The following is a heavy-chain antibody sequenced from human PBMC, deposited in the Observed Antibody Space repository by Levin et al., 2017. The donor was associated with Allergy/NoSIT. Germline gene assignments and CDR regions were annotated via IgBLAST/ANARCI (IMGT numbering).Heavy chain of an antibody. Sequence: GSLRLSCTVSGGSISSYYWSWIRQPPGKGLEWIGCIYYSGSTNYNPSLKSRVTISVDTSKNQFSLRLSSVTAADTAVYYCARDRTTQHASGVYYYGMDVWGQGTTVTVSS. CDR1: GGSISSYY. J-gene: IGHJ6*02. CDR3: ARDRTTQHASGVYYYGMDV. CDR2: IYYSGST. V-gene: IGHV4-59*01. D-gene: IGHD4-11*01.